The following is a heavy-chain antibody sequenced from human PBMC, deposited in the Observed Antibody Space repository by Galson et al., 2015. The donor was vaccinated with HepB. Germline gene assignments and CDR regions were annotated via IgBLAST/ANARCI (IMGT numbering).Heavy chain of an antibody. J-gene: IGHJ3*02. CDR2: ISGSGGST. CDR3: ARRYIVVVVAAPRHDAFDI. V-gene: IGHV3-23*01. Sequence: SLRLSCAASGFTFSSYAMSWVRQAPGKGLEWVSAISGSGGSTYYADSVKGRFTISRDNSKNTLYLQMNSLRAEDTAVYYCARRYIVVVVAAPRHDAFDIWGQGTMVTVSS. CDR1: GFTFSSYA. D-gene: IGHD2-15*01.